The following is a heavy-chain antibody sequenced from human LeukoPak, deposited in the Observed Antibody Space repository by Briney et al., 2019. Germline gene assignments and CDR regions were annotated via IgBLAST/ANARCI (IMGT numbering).Heavy chain of an antibody. CDR1: GYTFTDYG. V-gene: IGHV1-3*01. Sequence: GASVKVSCKTSGYTFTDYGMHWVRQAPGQRLEWMAWMNAGNGDAKYSQKFQGRVIITRDTSASTAYMELSSLRSEDTAVYYCARAHSSGYYPHPFDYWGQGTLVTVSS. CDR2: MNAGNGDA. CDR3: ARAHSSGYYPHPFDY. J-gene: IGHJ4*02. D-gene: IGHD3-22*01.